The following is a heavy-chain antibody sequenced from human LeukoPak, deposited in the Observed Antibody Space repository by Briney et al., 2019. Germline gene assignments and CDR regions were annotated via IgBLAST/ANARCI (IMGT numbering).Heavy chain of an antibody. CDR2: IVVGSGNT. V-gene: IGHV1-58*01. D-gene: IGHD2-2*01. CDR3: ARRSCSSTSCSLYYFDY. Sequence: ASVKVSCKASGFTFTSSAVQWVRQARGQRLEWIGWIVVGSGNTNYAQKLQGRVTMTTDPSTSTAYMELRSLRSDDTAVYYCARRSCSSTSCSLYYFDYWGQGTLVTVSS. CDR1: GFTFTSSA. J-gene: IGHJ4*02.